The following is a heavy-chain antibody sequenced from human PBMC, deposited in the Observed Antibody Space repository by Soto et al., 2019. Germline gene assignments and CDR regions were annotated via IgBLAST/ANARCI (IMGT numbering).Heavy chain of an antibody. CDR3: ARDRSFCGGDCYPDAFEI. CDR2: ISAYNGNT. V-gene: IGHV1-18*01. J-gene: IGHJ3*02. D-gene: IGHD2-21*02. CDR1: GYTFTSYG. Sequence: ASVKVSCKASGYTFTSYGISWVRQAPGQGLEWMGWISAYNGNTNYAQKLQGRVTMTTDTSTSTAYMELRSLRSDDTAVYYCARDRSFCGGDCYPDAFEIWGQGTMVTVSS.